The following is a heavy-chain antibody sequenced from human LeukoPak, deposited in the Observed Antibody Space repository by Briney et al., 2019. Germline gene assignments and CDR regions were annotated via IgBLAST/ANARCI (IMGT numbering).Heavy chain of an antibody. CDR3: ARANSGSSDAFDI. V-gene: IGHV3-30-3*01. D-gene: IGHD1-26*01. CDR1: GFTFSTYT. CDR2: ISYEGSNK. J-gene: IGHJ3*02. Sequence: GGSLRLSCAASGFTFSTYTMHWVRQAPGKGLEGGAVISYEGSNKYYADSVKGRFTISRDNSKNTLYLQMNSLRPEDTAVYYCARANSGSSDAFDIWGQGTMVTVSS.